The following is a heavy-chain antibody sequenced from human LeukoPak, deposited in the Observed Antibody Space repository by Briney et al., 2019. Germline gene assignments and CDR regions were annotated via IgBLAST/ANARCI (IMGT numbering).Heavy chain of an antibody. Sequence: GGSLRLSCAASGFTFSSYSMNWVRQAPGKGLVWVSRINSDGSSTNYADSVKGRFTISRDNAKNTLYLQMNSLRAEDTAVYYCARDAYYYDSSGYVDYWGQGTLVTVSS. D-gene: IGHD3-22*01. CDR2: INSDGSST. V-gene: IGHV3-74*01. J-gene: IGHJ4*02. CDR1: GFTFSSYS. CDR3: ARDAYYYDSSGYVDY.